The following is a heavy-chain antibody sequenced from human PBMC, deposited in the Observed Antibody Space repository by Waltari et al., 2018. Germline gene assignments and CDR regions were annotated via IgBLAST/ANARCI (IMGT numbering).Heavy chain of an antibody. D-gene: IGHD2-15*01. CDR1: GYTFTGYY. V-gene: IGHV1-2*06. J-gene: IGHJ4*02. CDR2: INPNSGGT. Sequence: QVQLVQSGAEVKKPGASVTVSCKASGYTFTGYYMHWVRQAPGQGLEWMGRINPNSGGTTYAQKFQGRVTMTRDTSISTAYMELSRLRSDDTAVYYCARVKHGLAEADDYFDYWGQGTLVTVSS. CDR3: ARVKHGLAEADDYFDY.